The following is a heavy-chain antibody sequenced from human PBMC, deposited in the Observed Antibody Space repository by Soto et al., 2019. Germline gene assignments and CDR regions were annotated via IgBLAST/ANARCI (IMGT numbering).Heavy chain of an antibody. CDR3: AKVRYSSPLGYYYGMDV. Sequence: QVQLDQSGGEVKKPGSSVKVSCKASGVTFSKFIMTWVRQAPGLGLEWVGGIIPIFGTANYAQKFQGRVTITADESTSTSYLEVSNLRSEDTAVYYCAKVRYSSPLGYYYGMDVWGQGTAVTVSS. CDR2: IIPIFGTA. V-gene: IGHV1-69*01. D-gene: IGHD6-19*01. CDR1: GVTFSKFI. J-gene: IGHJ6*02.